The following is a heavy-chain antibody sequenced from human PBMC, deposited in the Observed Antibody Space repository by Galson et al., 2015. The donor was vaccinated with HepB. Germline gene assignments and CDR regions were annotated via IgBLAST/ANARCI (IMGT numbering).Heavy chain of an antibody. J-gene: IGHJ5*02. Sequence: PALVKPTQTLTLTCTFSGFSLSTSGVGVGWIRQPPGKALEWLALIYWNNDKRYSPSLKSRLTITKDTSKNQVVLTMTNMDPVDAATYYCAHRPDTKRPLVLTPAAVPIKNNWFDPWGQGTLVTVSS. D-gene: IGHD2-2*01. CDR3: AHRPDTKRPLVLTPAAVPIKNNWFDP. CDR2: IYWNNDK. CDR1: GFSLSTSGVG. V-gene: IGHV2-5*01.